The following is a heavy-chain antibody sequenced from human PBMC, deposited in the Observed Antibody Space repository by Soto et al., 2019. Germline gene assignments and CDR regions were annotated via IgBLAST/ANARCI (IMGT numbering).Heavy chain of an antibody. V-gene: IGHV6-1*01. Sequence: PSQTLSLTCVISGDSLSNNSAAWNWIRQSPSRGLEWLGRTYYRSRWYNHYAESVKSRITINPDTSKNQFSLHLKSVTPEDSAVYYCARDKGIVATIVHWGQGTPVTVSS. D-gene: IGHD5-12*01. CDR3: ARDKGIVATIVH. J-gene: IGHJ4*02. CDR2: TYYRSRWYN. CDR1: GDSLSNNSAA.